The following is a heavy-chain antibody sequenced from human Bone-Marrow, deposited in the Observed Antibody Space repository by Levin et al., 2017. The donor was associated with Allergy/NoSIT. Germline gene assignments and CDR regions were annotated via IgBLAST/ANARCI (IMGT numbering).Heavy chain of an antibody. D-gene: IGHD3-9*01. CDR2: INPNSGGT. V-gene: IGHV1-2*02. Sequence: GESLKISCKASGYTFTGYYMHWVRQAPGQGLGWMGWINPNSGGTNYAQKFQGRVTMTRDTSISTAYMELSRLRSDDTAVYYCATPGALLRYFDWYGAGAFDIWGQGTMVTVSS. J-gene: IGHJ3*02. CDR1: GYTFTGYY. CDR3: ATPGALLRYFDWYGAGAFDI.